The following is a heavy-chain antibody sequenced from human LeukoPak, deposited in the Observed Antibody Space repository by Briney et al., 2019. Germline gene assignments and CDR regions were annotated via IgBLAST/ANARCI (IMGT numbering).Heavy chain of an antibody. Sequence: PGGSLRLSCAASRFTFSTYTMNWVRQAPGKGLEWVSSISSSSSYIYYADSVKGRFTISRDNAENSLYLQMNTLRAEDTAVYYCARDRTTVTTFDYWGQGTLVTVSS. CDR1: RFTFSTYT. V-gene: IGHV3-21*01. J-gene: IGHJ4*02. CDR2: ISSSSSYI. D-gene: IGHD4-17*01. CDR3: ARDRTTVTTFDY.